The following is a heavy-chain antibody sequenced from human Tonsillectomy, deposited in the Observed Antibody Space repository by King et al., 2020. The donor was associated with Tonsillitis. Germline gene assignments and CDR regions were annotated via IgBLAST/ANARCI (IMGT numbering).Heavy chain of an antibody. CDR3: AKSRGGYCDSSGYQPLNYFDY. D-gene: IGHD3-22*01. V-gene: IGHV3-23*04. Sequence: VQLVESGGGLVQPGGSLRLSCAASGFTFSSYAMSWVRQAPGKGLEWVSAISGSGGSTYYADSVKGRFTISRDNSKNTLYLQMNSLRAEDTAVYYCAKSRGGYCDSSGYQPLNYFDYWGQGTLVTVSS. CDR1: GFTFSSYA. CDR2: ISGSGGST. J-gene: IGHJ4*02.